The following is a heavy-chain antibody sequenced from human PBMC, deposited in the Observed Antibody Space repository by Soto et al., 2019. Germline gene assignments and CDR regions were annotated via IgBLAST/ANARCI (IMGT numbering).Heavy chain of an antibody. Sequence: SETLSLTCPVSGCSISSGCYYWIWNRQQTGQDLEWIGYNYYSGSTNYNPSIKSRVTISAATNKNQFSLKLSSLTAADTAVYYCERDSLYSSSWYAGDYGMDVWGQGTTVTVSS. CDR3: ERDSLYSSSWYAGDYGMDV. D-gene: IGHD6-13*01. V-gene: IGHV4-31*03. CDR1: GCSISSGCYY. J-gene: IGHJ6*02. CDR2: NYYSGST.